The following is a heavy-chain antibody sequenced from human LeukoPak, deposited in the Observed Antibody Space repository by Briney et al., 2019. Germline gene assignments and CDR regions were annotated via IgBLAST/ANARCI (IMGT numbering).Heavy chain of an antibody. V-gene: IGHV3-7*05. D-gene: IGHD3-22*01. CDR2: INKDGSEI. Sequence: PGGSLRLSCAASGFTFSRYWMSWVRQAPGKGLEWLANINKDGSEIYYVDSVKGRFTISRDNAKSSLYLQMNGLRAEDTAVYYCARDESYSSDYWGQGTRVTVSS. J-gene: IGHJ4*02. CDR3: ARDESYSSDY. CDR1: GFTFSRYW.